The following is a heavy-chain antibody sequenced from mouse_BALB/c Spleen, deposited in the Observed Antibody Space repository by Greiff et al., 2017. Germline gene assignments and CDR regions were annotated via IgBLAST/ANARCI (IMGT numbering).Heavy chain of an antibody. CDR2: IDPANGNT. D-gene: IGHD1-2*01. V-gene: IGHV14-3*02. CDR3: ANQLITTATLDYFAMGY. J-gene: IGHJ4*01. Sequence: EVQLLESGAELVKPGASVKLSCTASGFTITDSYMHWVKQRPEQGLEWIGRIDPANGNTKYDPKFQGKATITADTSSTTAYLQLSSLTSEDTAVYYCANQLITTATLDYFAMGYWGQGTTVTVSS. CDR1: GFTITDSY.